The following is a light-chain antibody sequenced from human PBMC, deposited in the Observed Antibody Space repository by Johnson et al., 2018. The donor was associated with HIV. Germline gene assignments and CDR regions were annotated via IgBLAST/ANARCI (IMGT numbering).Light chain of an antibody. CDR1: SSNIGNNY. CDR3: GTWDSSLKGV. Sequence: QSLLTQPPSVSAAPGQKVTISCSGTSSNIGNNYVSWYQQLPGTAPKLLIYEDTRRPSGIPDRFSGSQSGTSATLGITGLQTGDEADYYCGTWDSSLKGVFGTGTKVTVL. CDR2: EDT. V-gene: IGLV1-51*02. J-gene: IGLJ1*01.